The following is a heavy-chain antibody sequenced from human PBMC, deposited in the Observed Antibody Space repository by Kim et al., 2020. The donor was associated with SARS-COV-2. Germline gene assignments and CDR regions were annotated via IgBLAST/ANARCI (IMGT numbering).Heavy chain of an antibody. J-gene: IGHJ4*02. D-gene: IGHD2-15*01. Sequence: GGSLRLSCAASGFTFSIYAMIWVRQAPGKGLEWVSVISGSGGSTYYADSVKGRFTIPRDNSKNTLYLQMKSLRAEDTAVYYCAKMDLWDCGGGTCALDYWGQGTLVTVSS. V-gene: IGHV3-23*01. CDR2: ISGSGGST. CDR3: AKMDLWDCGGGTCALDY. CDR1: GFTFSIYA.